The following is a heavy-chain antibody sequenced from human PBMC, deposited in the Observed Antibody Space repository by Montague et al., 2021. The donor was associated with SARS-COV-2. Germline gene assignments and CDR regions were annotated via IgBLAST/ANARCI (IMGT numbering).Heavy chain of an antibody. CDR1: GASIMGYH. Sequence: ETLSLTCGVSGASIMGYHWSWVRKPPGRGLEWIGDVRDTGTTNYNPSLHNRITISIDTSEGQYSLRLTSVTAADTAVYYCARFFRVGTSSAFDRWGQGIPVTVSS. V-gene: IGHV4-59*08. CDR3: ARFFRVGTSSAFDR. CDR2: VRDTGTT. J-gene: IGHJ4*02. D-gene: IGHD3-10*01.